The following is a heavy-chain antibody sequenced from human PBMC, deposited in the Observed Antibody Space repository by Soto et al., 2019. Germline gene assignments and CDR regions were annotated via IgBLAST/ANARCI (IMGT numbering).Heavy chain of an antibody. Sequence: GGSLRLSCATSGFILNNVWMNWVRQGPGKGLQWVGRIKSTRDGGTTEFAAPVKGRVTISRDDSKNTLYLQMNSLTTEDTGFYYCTTSPYGSGSYYIYYGMDVWGQGTTVTVSS. V-gene: IGHV3-15*07. CDR1: GFILNNVW. D-gene: IGHD3-10*01. J-gene: IGHJ6*02. CDR3: TTSPYGSGSYYIYYGMDV. CDR2: IKSTRDGGTT.